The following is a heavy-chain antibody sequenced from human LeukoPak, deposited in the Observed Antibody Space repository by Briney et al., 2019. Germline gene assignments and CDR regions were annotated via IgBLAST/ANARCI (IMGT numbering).Heavy chain of an antibody. CDR3: AHTASGGYEPVDY. V-gene: IGHV3-30-3*01. J-gene: IGHJ4*02. D-gene: IGHD5-12*01. CDR1: GFIFTTYI. Sequence: PGKSLRLSCAASGFIFTTYIMHWVRQAPGKGLEWVAVMSYDGSNKYYADSVKGRFTISRDNSKNTLYLQMNNLRSEDTALYYCAHTASGGYEPVDYWGQGTLVTVSS. CDR2: MSYDGSNK.